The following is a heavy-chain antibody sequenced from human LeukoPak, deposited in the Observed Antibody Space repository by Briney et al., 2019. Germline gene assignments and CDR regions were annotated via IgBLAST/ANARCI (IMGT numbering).Heavy chain of an antibody. CDR3: AGETAAGTFDY. V-gene: IGHV4-4*07. D-gene: IGHD6-13*01. CDR1: GGSISNYY. J-gene: IGHJ4*02. Sequence: PSETLSLTCTVSGGSISNYYWSWIRQPAGQGLEWIGRIYASEITNHNPSLKSRVTMSVDTSKNQFSLKLSSVTAADTAVYYCAGETAAGTFDYWGQGTLVTVSS. CDR2: IYASEIT.